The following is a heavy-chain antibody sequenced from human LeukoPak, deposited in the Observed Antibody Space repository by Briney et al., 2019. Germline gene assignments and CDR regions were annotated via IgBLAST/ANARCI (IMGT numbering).Heavy chain of an antibody. J-gene: IGHJ4*02. CDR1: GGSISSYY. V-gene: IGHV4-59*01. D-gene: IGHD3-10*01. Sequence: PSETLSLTCTVSGGSISSYYWSWIRQPPGKGLEWIGYIYYSGSTNYNPSLKSRVTISVDTSKNQFSLKLSSVTAADTAVYYCAREKGSYYGSGSYYKYGTLDYWGQGTLVTVSS. CDR3: AREKGSYYGSGSYYKYGTLDY. CDR2: IYYSGST.